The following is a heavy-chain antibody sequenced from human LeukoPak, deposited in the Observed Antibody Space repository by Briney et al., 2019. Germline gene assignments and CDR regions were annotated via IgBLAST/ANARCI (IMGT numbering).Heavy chain of an antibody. J-gene: IGHJ4*02. V-gene: IGHV3-21*01. CDR1: GFTFSSYS. D-gene: IGHD1-1*01. CDR3: AKKLRYNWNEPFDY. Sequence: PGGSLRLSCAASGFTFSSYSMNWVRQAPGKGLEWVSSISSSSSYIYYADSVKGRFTISRDNAKNSLYLQMNSLRAEDTAVYYCAKKLRYNWNEPFDYWGQGTLVTVSS. CDR2: ISSSSSYI.